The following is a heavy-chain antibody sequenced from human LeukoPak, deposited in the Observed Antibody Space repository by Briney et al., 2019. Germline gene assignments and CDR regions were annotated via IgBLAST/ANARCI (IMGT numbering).Heavy chain of an antibody. Sequence: PGGSLRLSCAASGFTFSSYSMNGVRQAPGKGLEWVSSISSSSSDIYNADSVKGRFTSSRDNAKNSLYLQMNSLRAEDTAVYYCARDSSYYGMDVWGQGTTVTVSS. CDR1: GFTFSSYS. CDR3: ARDSSYYGMDV. CDR2: ISSSSSDI. V-gene: IGHV3-21*01. J-gene: IGHJ6*02.